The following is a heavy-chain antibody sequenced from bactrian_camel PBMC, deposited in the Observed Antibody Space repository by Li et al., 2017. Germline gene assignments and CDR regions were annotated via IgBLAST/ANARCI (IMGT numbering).Heavy chain of an antibody. D-gene: IGHD1*01. CDR3: AARSPGRTCVPSPPNFGT. J-gene: IGHJ4*01. CDR1: VSTNC. Sequence: HVQLVESGGGTVQAGGSLRLSCKSSVSTNCIGWFRQAPGKEREGVATFHTAGSTNYGDSVKGRVTISHDRAKNTFDLQMTKLTPEDSGTYYCAARSPGRTCVPSPPNFGTRGQGTQVTVS. V-gene: IGHV3S53*01. CDR2: FHTAGST.